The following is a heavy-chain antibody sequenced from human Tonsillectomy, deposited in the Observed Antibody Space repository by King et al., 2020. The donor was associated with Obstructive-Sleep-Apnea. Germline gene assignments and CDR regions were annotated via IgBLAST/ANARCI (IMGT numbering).Heavy chain of an antibody. Sequence: VQLVESGGGVVQPGGSLRLSCAASGFTFSSYGMHWVRQAPGKGLEWVAFIRYDGSNKYYADSVKGRFTISRDNSKNTLYLQMNSLRAEDTAVYYCVYPSGSYYNDQYYYYGMDVWGQGTTVTVSS. J-gene: IGHJ6*02. CDR1: GFTFSSYG. D-gene: IGHD3-10*01. CDR3: VYPSGSYYNDQYYYYGMDV. V-gene: IGHV3-30*02. CDR2: IRYDGSNK.